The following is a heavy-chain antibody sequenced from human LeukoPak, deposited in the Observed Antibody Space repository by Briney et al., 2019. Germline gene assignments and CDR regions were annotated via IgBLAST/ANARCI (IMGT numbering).Heavy chain of an antibody. Sequence: KPGGSLRLSCAASGITFSTYNMNWVRQAPGKGLEWVSSISSSRNDTYYADSVRGRFTISRNNAKNSLYLQMNSLRAEDTAVYYCARGLLWSGYSDFDYWGQGTLVTVSS. CDR1: GITFSTYN. V-gene: IGHV3-21*01. CDR2: ISSSRNDT. D-gene: IGHD3-3*01. CDR3: ARGLLWSGYSDFDY. J-gene: IGHJ4*02.